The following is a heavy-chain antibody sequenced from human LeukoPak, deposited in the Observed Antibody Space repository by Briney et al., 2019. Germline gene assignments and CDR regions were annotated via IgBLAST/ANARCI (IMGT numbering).Heavy chain of an antibody. CDR3: AKVIAVAGKYYFDY. V-gene: IGHV3-23*01. Sequence: PGGSLRLSCAASGFTFSSYAMSWVRQAPGKGLEWVSAISGSGGSTYYADSVEGRFTISRDNSKNTLYLQMNSLRAEDAAVYYCAKVIAVAGKYYFDYWGQGTLVTVSS. CDR2: ISGSGGST. D-gene: IGHD6-19*01. CDR1: GFTFSSYA. J-gene: IGHJ4*02.